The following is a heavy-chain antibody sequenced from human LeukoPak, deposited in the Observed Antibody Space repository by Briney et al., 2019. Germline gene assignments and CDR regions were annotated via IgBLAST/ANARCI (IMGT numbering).Heavy chain of an antibody. CDR2: ISYDGSNK. CDR3: ARDLSSDY. V-gene: IGHV3-30-3*01. J-gene: IGHJ4*02. CDR1: GFNFSSYL. Sequence: GGSLRLSCAASGFNFSSYLMHWVRQAPGKGLEWVAIISYDGSNKYYADSVKGRFTISRDNAKNTVYLQMNSLTAEDTAVYYCARDLSSDYWGQGTQVTVSS. D-gene: IGHD2/OR15-2a*01.